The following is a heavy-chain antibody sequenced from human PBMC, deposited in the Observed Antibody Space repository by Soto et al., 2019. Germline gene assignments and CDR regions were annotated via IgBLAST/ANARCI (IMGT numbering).Heavy chain of an antibody. J-gene: IGHJ4*02. CDR3: ARDGFFGRSGYFDY. CDR2: IYYSGST. Sequence: SETLSLTCTVSYDSISSGDYYWNWIRQAPGKGLQWIGNIYYSGSTDYSPSLRSRVFISMDTSKNQFSLRLSSVTAADTAVYYCARDGFFGRSGYFDYWGKGILVTVSS. D-gene: IGHD3-3*01. V-gene: IGHV4-30-4*01. CDR1: YDSISSGDYY.